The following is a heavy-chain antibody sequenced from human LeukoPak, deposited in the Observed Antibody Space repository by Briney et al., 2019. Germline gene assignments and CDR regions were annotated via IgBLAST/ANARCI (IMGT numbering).Heavy chain of an antibody. Sequence: GASVKVSCKASGYTFTGYYMHWVRQAPGQGLEWMGWINPNTGGTNYAQKFQGRVTLTRDTSISTAYMDLSRLRSDDTAVYYYVRGDPSLSPSYYGYMDVWGKGTTVTVSS. V-gene: IGHV1-2*02. CDR3: VRGDPSLSPSYYGYMDV. CDR2: INPNTGGT. D-gene: IGHD3-10*01. J-gene: IGHJ6*03. CDR1: GYTFTGYY.